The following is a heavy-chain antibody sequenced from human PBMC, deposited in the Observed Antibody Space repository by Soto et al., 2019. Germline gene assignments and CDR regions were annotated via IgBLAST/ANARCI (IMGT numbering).Heavy chain of an antibody. J-gene: IGHJ4*02. V-gene: IGHV4-34*01. Sequence: SETLSLTCAVYGGSFSGYYWSWIRQPPGKGLEWIGEINHSGSTNYNPSLKSRVTISVDTSKNQFSLKLSSVTAADTAVYYCARGRGERITIFGVVIQKYYFDYWGRGTLVTVSS. CDR3: ARGRGERITIFGVVIQKYYFDY. CDR2: INHSGST. CDR1: GGSFSGYY. D-gene: IGHD3-3*01.